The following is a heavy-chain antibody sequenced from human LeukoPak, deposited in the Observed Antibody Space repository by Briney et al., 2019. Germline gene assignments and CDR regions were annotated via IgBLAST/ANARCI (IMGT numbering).Heavy chain of an antibody. V-gene: IGHV4-59*08. J-gene: IGHJ4*02. CDR3: ARRNSGTHTFDY. D-gene: IGHD1/OR15-1a*01. Sequence: SETLSLTCTVSSGSISSYYWSWMRQPPGKGLEWIGYVYYSGSANYNPSLKSRVTISVDTSKNQFSLKLSSVTAADTAVYYCARRNSGTHTFDYWGQGTLVTVSS. CDR1: SGSISSYY. CDR2: VYYSGSA.